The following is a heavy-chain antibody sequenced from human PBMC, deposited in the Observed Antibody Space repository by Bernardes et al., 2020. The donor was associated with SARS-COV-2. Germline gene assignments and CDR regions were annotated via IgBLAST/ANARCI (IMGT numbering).Heavy chain of an antibody. D-gene: IGHD3-22*01. J-gene: IGHJ6*02. CDR2: INPNSGGT. V-gene: IGHV1-2*02. Sequence: ASVKVSCKASGYTFTGYFIHWVRQAPGQWLEWMGWINPNSGGTNYAQKFQGRVTMTRDTSISTAYMELNRLRSDDTAVYYCALPPTNYDRYGMDVWGQGTTVIVSS. CDR3: ALPPTNYDRYGMDV. CDR1: GYTFTGYF.